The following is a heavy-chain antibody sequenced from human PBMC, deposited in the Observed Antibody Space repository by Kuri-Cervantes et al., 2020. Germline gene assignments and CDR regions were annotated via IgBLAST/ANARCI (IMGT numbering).Heavy chain of an antibody. J-gene: IGHJ4*02. D-gene: IGHD6-19*01. CDR3: AKDSAVAGTGYYFDY. CDR2: ISWNSGSI. CDR1: GFTFDDYA. V-gene: IGHV3-9*01. Sequence: SLKISCAASGFTFDDYAMHRVRQAPGKGLEWVSGISWNSGSIGYADSVKGRFTISRDNAKNSLYLQMNSLRAEDTALYYCAKDSAVAGTGYYFDYWGQGTLVTVSS.